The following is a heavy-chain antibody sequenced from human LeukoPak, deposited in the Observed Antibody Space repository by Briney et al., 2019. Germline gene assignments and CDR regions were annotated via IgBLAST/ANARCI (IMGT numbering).Heavy chain of an antibody. J-gene: IGHJ6*03. CDR1: GYTFTDYY. Sequence: ASVKVSCKASGYTFTDYYMHWVRQAPGQGLEWMGWINPNSGGTNYAQKFQGRVTMTRDTSISTAYMELSRLRSDDTAVYYCARDGDIVATPAYYYYYMDVWGKGTTVTVSS. D-gene: IGHD5-12*01. CDR2: INPNSGGT. CDR3: ARDGDIVATPAYYYYYMDV. V-gene: IGHV1-2*02.